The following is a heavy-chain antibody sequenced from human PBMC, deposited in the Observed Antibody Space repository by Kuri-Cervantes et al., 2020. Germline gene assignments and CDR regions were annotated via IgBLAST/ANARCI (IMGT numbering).Heavy chain of an antibody. CDR3: ASSPYDSSGYYPY. D-gene: IGHD3-22*01. CDR2: ISSSSSYI. CDR1: GFTFDDYA. V-gene: IGHV3-21*01. J-gene: IGHJ4*02. Sequence: GGSLRLSCAASGFTFDDYAMHLVRQAPGKGLEWVSSISSSSSYIYYADSVKGRFTISRDNAKNSLYLQMNSLRAEDTAVYYCASSPYDSSGYYPYWGQGTLVTVSS.